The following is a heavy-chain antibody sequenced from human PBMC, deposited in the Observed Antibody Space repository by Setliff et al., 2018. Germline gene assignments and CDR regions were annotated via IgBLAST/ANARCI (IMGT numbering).Heavy chain of an antibody. J-gene: IGHJ6*02. D-gene: IGHD5-18*01. CDR2: INKDGSTT. CDR1: GFTFSNYW. CDR3: ASHLWIQLWLYYYGMDV. V-gene: IGHV3-74*03. Sequence: GGSLRLSCADSGFTFSNYWMHWVRQAPGKGLVWVSRINKDGSTTAYADSVKVRFTISRDNAKNTVYLQMNSLRAEDTAVYYCASHLWIQLWLYYYGMDVWGQGTTVTVSS.